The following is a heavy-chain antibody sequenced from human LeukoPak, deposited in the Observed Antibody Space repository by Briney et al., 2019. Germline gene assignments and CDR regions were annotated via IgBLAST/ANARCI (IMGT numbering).Heavy chain of an antibody. CDR2: ISSTSNYI. CDR3: ARHMERWQQFTRSLDY. D-gene: IGHD5-24*01. J-gene: IGHJ4*02. V-gene: IGHV3-21*01. Sequence: GGSLRLSCAASGFTFTNYNMNWVRQAPGKGLEWVSSISSTSNYISYTDSLKGRFTISGDNAKNSLFLQMNSLRAEDTAVYYCARHMERWQQFTRSLDYWGQGTLVTVSS. CDR1: GFTFTNYN.